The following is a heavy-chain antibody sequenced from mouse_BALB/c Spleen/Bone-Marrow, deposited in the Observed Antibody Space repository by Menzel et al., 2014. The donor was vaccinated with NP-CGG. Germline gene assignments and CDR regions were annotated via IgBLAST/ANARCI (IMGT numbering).Heavy chain of an antibody. CDR1: GFTFSDYY. J-gene: IGHJ3*01. Sequence: EVMLVESGGGLVRPGGSLKISCATSGFTFSDYYMYWVRQTPEERLEWVASISNGGNNTYYPDTLKGRFTISRDNAKNTLYLQMSRLKSEDTAIYYCSRHDYRYDAWFAYWGQGTLVTVSA. CDR2: ISNGGNNT. CDR3: SRHDYRYDAWFAY. D-gene: IGHD2-14*01. V-gene: IGHV5-12*02.